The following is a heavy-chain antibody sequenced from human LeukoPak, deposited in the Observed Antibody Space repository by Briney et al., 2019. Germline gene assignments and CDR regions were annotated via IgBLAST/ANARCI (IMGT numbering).Heavy chain of an antibody. D-gene: IGHD3-3*01. CDR2: INPSGGST. J-gene: IGHJ4*02. Sequence: ASVKVSCKASGYTFTSYYMHWVRQAPGQGLEWMGIINPSGGSTSYAQKFQGRVTMTRDTSTSTVYMELSSLRSEDTAVYYCARVGRIWSGYYTTFDYWGQGTQVTVSS. CDR1: GYTFTSYY. V-gene: IGHV1-46*01. CDR3: ARVGRIWSGYYTTFDY.